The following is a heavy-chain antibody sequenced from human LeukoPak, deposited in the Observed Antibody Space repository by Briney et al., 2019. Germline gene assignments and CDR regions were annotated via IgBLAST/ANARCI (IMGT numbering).Heavy chain of an antibody. Sequence: GWSLRLSCAASGFTFDDYTMHWVRQAPGKGLEWVSLIRWDGGSTYYADSVKGRFTISRENLKKSLYLQMNTLRTDDTAWYYCSKAYKYYYMDVWGKGTKVTVSS. V-gene: IGHV3-43*01. J-gene: IGHJ6*03. D-gene: IGHD1-1*01. CDR3: SKAYKYYYMDV. CDR1: GFTFDDYT. CDR2: IRWDGGST.